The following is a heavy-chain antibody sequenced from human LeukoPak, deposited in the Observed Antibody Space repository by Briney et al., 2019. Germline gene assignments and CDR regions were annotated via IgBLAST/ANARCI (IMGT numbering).Heavy chain of an antibody. V-gene: IGHV3-23*01. CDR1: GFTFNNYA. CDR3: AKAGEYCPDGSCYSENYYFDY. Sequence: GGSLTLSCAASGFTFNNYAMTWVRQAPGKGLEWVSCISASGGSTFYSVKGRFTISRDHAKNTLFLQMNRLRAEDTAIYYCAKAGEYCPDGSCYSENYYFDYWGQGTLVTVSS. D-gene: IGHD2-15*01. CDR2: ISASGGST. J-gene: IGHJ4*02.